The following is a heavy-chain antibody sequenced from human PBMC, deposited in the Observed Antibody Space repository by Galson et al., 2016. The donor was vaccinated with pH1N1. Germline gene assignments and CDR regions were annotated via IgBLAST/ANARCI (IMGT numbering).Heavy chain of an antibody. V-gene: IGHV5-51*01. J-gene: IGHJ4*02. CDR1: GYNFDRHW. CDR2: IYPGDSDT. CDR3: ARQEFSDY. Sequence: QSGAEVKKPGGSLKISCKGSGYNFDRHWIGWVRQMPGKGLEWMGIIYPGDSDTRYSPSFQGQVSISADKSISTAYLQWSSLKASDTAMYYCARQEFSDYWGQGTLVIVSS. D-gene: IGHD2/OR15-2a*01.